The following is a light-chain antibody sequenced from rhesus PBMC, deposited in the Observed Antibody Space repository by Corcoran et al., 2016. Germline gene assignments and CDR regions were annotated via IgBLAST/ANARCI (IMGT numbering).Light chain of an antibody. CDR2: AAS. CDR3: QQHNSHPRT. Sequence: DIQMTQSPSSLSVSVGDRVTITCRASQTISSYLAWYQQKPGKVPTLLIYAASSLESGVPSRFSGSGSRTDFTRTISSLQPEDFGTYYCQQHNSHPRTFGQGTKVEIK. J-gene: IGKJ1*01. CDR1: QTISSY. V-gene: IGKV1-44*01.